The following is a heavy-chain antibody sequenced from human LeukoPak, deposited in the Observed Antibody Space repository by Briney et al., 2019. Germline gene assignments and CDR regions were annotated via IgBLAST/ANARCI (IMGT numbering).Heavy chain of an antibody. D-gene: IGHD3-9*01. V-gene: IGHV4-59*01. CDR3: AHVLRYFDWLFFDP. J-gene: IGHJ5*02. CDR2: IYYSGST. CDR1: GGSISSYY. Sequence: SETLSLTCTVSGGSISSYYWSWIRQPPGKGLEWIGYIYYSGSTNYNPSLKSRVTISVDTSKNQFSLKLSSVTAADTAAYYCAHVLRYFDWLFFDPWGQGTLVTVSS.